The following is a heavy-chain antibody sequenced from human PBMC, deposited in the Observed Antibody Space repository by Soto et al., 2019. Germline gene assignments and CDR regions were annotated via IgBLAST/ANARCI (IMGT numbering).Heavy chain of an antibody. Sequence: ASVKVSCKASGYTFTSYYMHWVRQAPGQGLEWMGIINPSGGSTSYSQKFQGRVTITRDTSASTAYMELSSLRSEDTAVYYCARSERYCTCTTCPSTHYGMDVWGQGTTVTVSS. CDR1: GYTFTSYY. V-gene: IGHV1-46*01. CDR2: INPSGGST. J-gene: IGHJ6*02. CDR3: ARSERYCTCTTCPSTHYGMDV. D-gene: IGHD2-2*01.